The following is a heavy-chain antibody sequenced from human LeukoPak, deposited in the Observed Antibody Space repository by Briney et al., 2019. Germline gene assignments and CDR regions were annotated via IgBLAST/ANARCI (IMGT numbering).Heavy chain of an antibody. CDR2: ISWNSGSI. J-gene: IGHJ4*02. D-gene: IGHD6-6*01. V-gene: IGHV3-9*01. Sequence: PGRSLRLSCAASGFTFDDYAIHWVRQAPGKGLEWVSGISWNSGSIGYADSVKGRFTISRDNAKNSLYLQMNSLRAEDTALYYCAKDIEGNIAAPFDYWGQGTLVTVSS. CDR1: GFTFDDYA. CDR3: AKDIEGNIAAPFDY.